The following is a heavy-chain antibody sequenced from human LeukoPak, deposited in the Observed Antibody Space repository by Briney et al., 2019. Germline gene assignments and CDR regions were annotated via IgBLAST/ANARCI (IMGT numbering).Heavy chain of an antibody. V-gene: IGHV4-59*01. D-gene: IGHD2-15*01. CDR2: MYDSGST. CDR3: ARGSGGWQPFDY. Sequence: SGTLSLTCTVSGGSISSKYWSWIRQPPGKGLEWIGYMYDSGSTNYNPSFTSRVTISVDTSKNQFSLKLTSVTAADTAVYYCARGSGGWQPFDYWGQGTLVTVSS. CDR1: GGSISSKY. J-gene: IGHJ4*02.